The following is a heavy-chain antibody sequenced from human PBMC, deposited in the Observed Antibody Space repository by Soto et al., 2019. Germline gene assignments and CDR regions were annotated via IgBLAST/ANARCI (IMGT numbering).Heavy chain of an antibody. CDR2: ISSSSSTI. CDR1: GFTFSSYS. J-gene: IGHJ4*02. CDR3: ARAPTYYDFWSGPRPEKAFDY. D-gene: IGHD3-3*01. Sequence: GGSLRLSCAASGFTFSSYSMNWVRQAPGKGLEWVSYISSSSSTIYYADSVKGRFTISRDNAKNSLYLQMNSLRDEDTAVYYCARAPTYYDFWSGPRPEKAFDYCGQGTLVTVSA. V-gene: IGHV3-48*02.